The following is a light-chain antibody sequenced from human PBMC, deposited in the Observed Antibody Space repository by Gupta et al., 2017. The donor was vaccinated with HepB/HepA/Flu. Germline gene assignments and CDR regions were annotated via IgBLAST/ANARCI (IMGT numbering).Light chain of an antibody. Sequence: SYVLTQPPSVSVAPGKTGRITCGGNNIGSKSVHWYQQKPGQAPVLVVYDDSDRPSGTPERFSGSNSGNTATLTISRVEAGDEADYYCQVWDSSSDHVVFGGGTKLTVL. CDR1: NIGSKS. CDR3: QVWDSSSDHVV. V-gene: IGLV3-21*03. CDR2: DDS. J-gene: IGLJ2*01.